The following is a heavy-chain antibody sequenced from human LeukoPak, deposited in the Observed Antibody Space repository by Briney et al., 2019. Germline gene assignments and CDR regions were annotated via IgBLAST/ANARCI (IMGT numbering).Heavy chain of an antibody. D-gene: IGHD3-22*01. CDR1: GFTFSSYS. V-gene: IGHV3-48*02. CDR3: ARDGNCYDSSGYYHERGYYFDY. CDR2: IISRSTTT. Sequence: GGSLRLSCAAFGFTFSSYSMNWVRQAPGKGLEWVSYIISRSTTTYYADSVKGRFTISRDNDKNSLYLQMNSLRDEDTAVYHCARDGNCYDSSGYYHERGYYFDYWGQGTLVTVSS. J-gene: IGHJ4*02.